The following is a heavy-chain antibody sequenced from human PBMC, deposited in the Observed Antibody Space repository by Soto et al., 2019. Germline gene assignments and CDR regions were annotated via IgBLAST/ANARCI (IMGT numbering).Heavy chain of an antibody. CDR2: ISAYNGNT. CDR3: ARCRYSSSWYRGSWDYFDY. J-gene: IGHJ4*02. D-gene: IGHD6-13*01. V-gene: IGHV1-18*01. CDR1: GYTFTSYG. Sequence: ASVKVSCKASGYTFTSYGISWVRQAPGQGLEWMGWISAYNGNTNYAQKLQGRVTMTTDTSTSTAYMELRSLRSDDTAVYYCARCRYSSSWYRGSWDYFDYWGQGTLVTVSS.